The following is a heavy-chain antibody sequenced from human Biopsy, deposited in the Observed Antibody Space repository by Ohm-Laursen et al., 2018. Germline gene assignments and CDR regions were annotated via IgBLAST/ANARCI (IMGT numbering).Heavy chain of an antibody. CDR1: GVSINGGRYY. V-gene: IGHV4-61*01. Sequence: SDTLSLTCTVSGVSINGGRYYWNWIRHHPGKGLEWIGYIYYSGTTDYSPSLKSRVTISIDKSKNQFFLKLSSVTAADTAVYYCARATNSTGWPYYYFYGMDVWGQGTTVTVSS. J-gene: IGHJ6*02. D-gene: IGHD2/OR15-2a*01. CDR2: IYYSGTT. CDR3: ARATNSTGWPYYYFYGMDV.